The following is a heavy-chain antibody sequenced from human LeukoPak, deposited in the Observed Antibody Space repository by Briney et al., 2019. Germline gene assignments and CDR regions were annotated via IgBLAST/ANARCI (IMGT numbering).Heavy chain of an antibody. D-gene: IGHD3-10*01. V-gene: IGHV3-7*01. CDR2: IKQDGGEE. Sequence: WVRQAPGKGLEWVANIKQDGGEEYYVDSVMGRFTISRDNAKDSLYLQMNSLRAEDTAVYYCASLYGSGSYTDAFDIWGQGTMVTVSS. J-gene: IGHJ3*02. CDR3: ASLYGSGSYTDAFDI.